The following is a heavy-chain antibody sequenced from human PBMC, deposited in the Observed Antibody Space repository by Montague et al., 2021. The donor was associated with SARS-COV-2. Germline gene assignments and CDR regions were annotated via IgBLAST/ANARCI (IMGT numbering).Heavy chain of an antibody. V-gene: IGHV4-34*01. J-gene: IGHJ6*02. CDR3: TRRGDSFYYYGMDV. CDR2: INHSGST. D-gene: IGHD5-18*01. CDR1: GVSFSGYY. Sequence: SETLSLTCAVYGVSFSGYYWCWIRQPPGKGLEWMGEINHSGSTNYNPSLKSRVTITVDTSKNQYSLKLSSVTAADTAVYYCTRRGDSFYYYGMDVWGQGTTVTVSS.